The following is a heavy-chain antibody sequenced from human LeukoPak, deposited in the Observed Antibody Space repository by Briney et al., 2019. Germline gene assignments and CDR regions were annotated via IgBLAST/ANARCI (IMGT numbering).Heavy chain of an antibody. Sequence: GGSLRLSCAASGFIFSTYNMNWVRQSPGKGLEWISSVSSSSSYIYYIDSVKGRFTISRDNAKNSLYLQVNSLRAEDTAVYYCARDKSSGALGYWGQGTLVTVSS. V-gene: IGHV3-21*01. CDR2: VSSSSSYI. J-gene: IGHJ4*02. CDR3: ARDKSSGALGY. D-gene: IGHD3-22*01. CDR1: GFIFSTYN.